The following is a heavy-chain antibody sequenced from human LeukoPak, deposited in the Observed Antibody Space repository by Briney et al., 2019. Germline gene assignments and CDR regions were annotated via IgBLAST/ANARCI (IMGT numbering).Heavy chain of an antibody. CDR2: IYSGGST. J-gene: IGHJ4*02. D-gene: IGHD2-2*01. Sequence: PGGSLRLSCAASGFTVSSNYMSWVRQAPGKGLEWVSVIYSGGSTYYADSVKGRFTISRDNSKNTLYLQMNSLRAEDTAVYYCAREEGECSSTSCAVGYWGQGTLVTVSS. CDR1: GFTVSSNY. CDR3: AREEGECSSTSCAVGY. V-gene: IGHV3-66*01.